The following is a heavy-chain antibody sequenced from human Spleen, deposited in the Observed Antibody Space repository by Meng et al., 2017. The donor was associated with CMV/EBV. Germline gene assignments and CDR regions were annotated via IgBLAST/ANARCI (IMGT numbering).Heavy chain of an antibody. Sequence: GESLKISCAASGFTFNSYAMHWVRQAPGKGLEWVAVISYDGSFQYYADSVKGRFTISRDTSKNTLYLQMNSLRAEDTAMYYCAGEGGWVIAARLNYYHYGMDVWGQGTTVTVSS. CDR3: AGEGGWVIAARLNYYHYGMDV. V-gene: IGHV3-30*04. J-gene: IGHJ6*02. CDR2: ISYDGSFQ. CDR1: GFTFNSYA. D-gene: IGHD6-6*01.